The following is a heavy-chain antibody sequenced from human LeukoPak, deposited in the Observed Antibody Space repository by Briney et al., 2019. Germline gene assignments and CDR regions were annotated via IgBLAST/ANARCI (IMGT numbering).Heavy chain of an antibody. CDR2: ISWNSGSI. Sequence: GGSLRLSCAASGFTFDDYAMHWVRQAPGKGLEWVSGISWNSGSIGYADSVKGRFTISRDNAKNSLYLQMNSLRAEDTAVYYCAREQWLVFAFDIWGQGTMVTVSS. CDR1: GFTFDDYA. V-gene: IGHV3-9*01. J-gene: IGHJ3*02. CDR3: AREQWLVFAFDI. D-gene: IGHD6-19*01.